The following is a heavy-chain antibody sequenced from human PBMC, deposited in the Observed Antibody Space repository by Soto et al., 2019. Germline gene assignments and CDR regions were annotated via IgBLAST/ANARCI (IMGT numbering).Heavy chain of an antibody. D-gene: IGHD1-26*01. CDR3: ARDPSIVGASALDY. CDR2: ISAYNDNT. CDR1: GYSFTSYG. Sequence: ASVKVSCKASGYSFTSYGISWVRQAPGQGLEWMGWISAYNDNTNYAQKVQGRVTMTTDTSTGTAYMELRSLRSDDTAVYYCARDPSIVGASALDYWGQGTLVTVSS. V-gene: IGHV1-18*01. J-gene: IGHJ4*02.